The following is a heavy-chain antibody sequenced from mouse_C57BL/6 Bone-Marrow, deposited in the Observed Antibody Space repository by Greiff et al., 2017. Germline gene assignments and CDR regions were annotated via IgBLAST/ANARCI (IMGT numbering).Heavy chain of an antibody. Sequence: VQRVESGAELVRPGTSVKVSCKASGYASTNYLIEWVKQRPGQGLEWIGVINPGSGGTNYNEKFKGKATLTADKSSSTAYMQLSSLTSGDSAVYFCARSKNWDSWFAYWGQGTLVTVSA. CDR3: ARSKNWDSWFAY. CDR2: INPGSGGT. CDR1: GYASTNYL. J-gene: IGHJ3*01. D-gene: IGHD4-1*01. V-gene: IGHV1-54*01.